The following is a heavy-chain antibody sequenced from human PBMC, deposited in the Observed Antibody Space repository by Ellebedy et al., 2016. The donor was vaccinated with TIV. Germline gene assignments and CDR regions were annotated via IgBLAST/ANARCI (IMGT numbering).Heavy chain of an antibody. CDR3: AKGSSSGFTYDRVGFEY. CDR1: GFTFSSFA. D-gene: IGHD3-22*01. Sequence: GGSLRLSCAASGFTFSSFAMHWVRQAPGKGLEWLSVISSDGSNTYHADSVKGRFTITSYNSKNTLYLQMNRLRTEDTAVYFCAKGSSSGFTYDRVGFEYWGQGALVTVSS. V-gene: IGHV3-23*01. J-gene: IGHJ4*02. CDR2: ISSDGSNT.